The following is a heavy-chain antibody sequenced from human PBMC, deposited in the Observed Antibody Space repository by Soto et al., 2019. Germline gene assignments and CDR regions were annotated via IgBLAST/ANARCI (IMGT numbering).Heavy chain of an antibody. D-gene: IGHD2-15*01. CDR1: GGSFSGYY. V-gene: IGHV4-34*01. Sequence: KTSETLSLTCAVYGGSFSGYYWSWIRQPPGKGLEWIGEINHSGSTNYNPSLKSRVTISVDTSKNQFSLKLSSVTAADTAVYYCARSRMTQGGDYWGQGTLVTVSS. CDR3: ARSRMTQGGDY. J-gene: IGHJ4*02. CDR2: INHSGST.